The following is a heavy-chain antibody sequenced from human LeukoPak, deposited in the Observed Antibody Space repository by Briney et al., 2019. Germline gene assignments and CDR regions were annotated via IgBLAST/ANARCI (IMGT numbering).Heavy chain of an antibody. D-gene: IGHD2-15*01. CDR1: GYSISSGYY. CDR3: ARQNRYCSGGSWRPLCYYYYMDV. V-gene: IGHV4-38-2*02. J-gene: IGHJ6*03. CDR2: IYHSGST. Sequence: SETLSLTCTVSGYSISSGYYWGWIRQPPGKGLEWIGSIYHSGSTYYNPSLKSRVTISVDTSKNQFSLKLSSVTAADTAVYYCARQNRYCSGGSWRPLCYYYYMDVWGKGTTVTISS.